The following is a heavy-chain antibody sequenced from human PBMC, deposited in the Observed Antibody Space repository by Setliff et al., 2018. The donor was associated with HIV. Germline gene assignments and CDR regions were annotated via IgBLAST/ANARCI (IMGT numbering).Heavy chain of an antibody. J-gene: IGHJ3*01. CDR1: GFTFNDLS. CDR3: ARPGDGTGTLDV. D-gene: IGHD1-7*01. CDR2: ITGDGSTT. V-gene: IGHV3-48*01. Sequence: GGSLRLSCEVSGFTFNDLSMNWVRQAPGKGLEWVSYITGDGSTTRYADSVKGRFTISRDNARNSLYLQMDSLRAEDTALYYCARPGDGTGTLDVWGLGTMVTVSS.